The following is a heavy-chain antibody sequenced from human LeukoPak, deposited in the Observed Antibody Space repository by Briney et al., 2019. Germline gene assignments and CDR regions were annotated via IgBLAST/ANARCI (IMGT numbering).Heavy chain of an antibody. CDR3: AELGITMIGGV. J-gene: IGHJ6*03. Sequence: GGSLRLSCAASGFSFSSYAMSWVRQAPGKGLEWVSAISGSGGSTYYGDSVKGRFTISRDNAKNSLYLQMNSLRAEDTVVYYCAELGITMIGGVWGKGTTVTISS. D-gene: IGHD3-10*02. V-gene: IGHV3-23*01. CDR1: GFSFSSYA. CDR2: ISGSGGST.